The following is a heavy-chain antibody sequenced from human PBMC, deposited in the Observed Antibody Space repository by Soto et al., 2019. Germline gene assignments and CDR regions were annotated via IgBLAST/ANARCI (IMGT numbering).Heavy chain of an antibody. D-gene: IGHD6-19*01. CDR3: TTDDSSGWFSYLTPVPEYFQH. CDR1: GSTFSDYD. V-gene: IGHV3-11*05. J-gene: IGHJ1*01. CDR2: IGRSGDT. Sequence: SKRHSCTASGSTFSDYDMSWIRPDTGKGLEWVSYIGRSGDTNYADSVKGRFTISRDNAKNSLYLQMNSLRDEDTAVYYCTTDDSSGWFSYLTPVPEYFQHWGQGTLVTVSS.